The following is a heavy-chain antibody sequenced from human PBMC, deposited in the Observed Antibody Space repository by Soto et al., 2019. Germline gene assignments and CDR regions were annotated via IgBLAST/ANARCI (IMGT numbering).Heavy chain of an antibody. CDR1: GGSISSSSYY. CDR3: ARHTTGVWFGELSWFDP. Sequence: KTSETLSLTCTVSGGSISSSSYYWGWIRQPPGKGLEWIGSIYYSGSTYYNPSLKSRVTISVDTSKNQFSLKLSSVTAADTAVYYCARHTTGVWFGELSWFDPWGQGTLVTVSS. V-gene: IGHV4-39*01. J-gene: IGHJ5*02. D-gene: IGHD3-10*01. CDR2: IYYSGST.